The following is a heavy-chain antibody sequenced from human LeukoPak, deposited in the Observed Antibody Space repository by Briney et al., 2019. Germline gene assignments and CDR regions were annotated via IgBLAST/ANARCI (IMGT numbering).Heavy chain of an antibody. CDR3: AGMVRGRYNWFDP. J-gene: IGHJ5*02. CDR1: GGSFSGYY. Sequence: SETLSLTCAVYGGSFSGYYWSWIRQPPGKGLEWIGEINHSGSTNYNPSLKSRVTISVDTSKNQFSLKLSSVTAADTAVYYCAGMVRGRYNWFDPWGQGTLVTVSS. CDR2: INHSGST. V-gene: IGHV4-34*01. D-gene: IGHD3-10*01.